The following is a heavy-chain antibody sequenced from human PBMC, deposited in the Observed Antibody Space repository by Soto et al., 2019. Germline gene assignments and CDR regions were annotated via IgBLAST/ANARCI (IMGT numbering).Heavy chain of an antibody. Sequence: GGSLRLSCAASGFTFSSYAMSWVRQAPGKGLEWVSAISGSGGSTYYADSVKGRFTISRDNSKNTLYLQMNSLRAEDTAVYYCAKVYRDTTAYYYYYYGMDVWGQGTTVTVSS. D-gene: IGHD5-18*01. CDR3: AKVYRDTTAYYYYYYGMDV. J-gene: IGHJ6*02. CDR2: ISGSGGST. V-gene: IGHV3-23*01. CDR1: GFTFSSYA.